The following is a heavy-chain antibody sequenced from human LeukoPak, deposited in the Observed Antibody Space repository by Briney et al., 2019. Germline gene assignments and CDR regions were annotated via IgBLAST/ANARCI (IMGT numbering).Heavy chain of an antibody. J-gene: IGHJ3*02. CDR3: ARDRGNNWNDPEPDDAFDI. D-gene: IGHD1-1*01. Sequence: GGSLRLSCAASGFTFSAYPMNWVRQAPGKGLEWISYISISGTTIYYADSVTGRFTISRDNAKNSLYLQMNSLRAEDTAVYYCARDRGNNWNDPEPDDAFDIWGQGTMVTVSS. CDR1: GFTFSAYP. V-gene: IGHV3-48*01. CDR2: ISISGTTI.